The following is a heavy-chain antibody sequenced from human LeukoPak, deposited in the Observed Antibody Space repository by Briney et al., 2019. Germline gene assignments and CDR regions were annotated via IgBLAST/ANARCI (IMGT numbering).Heavy chain of an antibody. Sequence: GASVKVSCKASGGTFSSYAISWVRQAPGQGLEWMGGIIPIFGTANYVQKFQGRVTITADESTSTAYMELSSLRSEDTAVYYCARLVGDASHLHPDRRSSVTSSVEDYWGQGTLVTVSS. J-gene: IGHJ4*02. D-gene: IGHD2-2*01. CDR3: ARLVGDASHLHPDRRSSVTSSVEDY. V-gene: IGHV1-69*13. CDR2: IIPIFGTA. CDR1: GGTFSSYA.